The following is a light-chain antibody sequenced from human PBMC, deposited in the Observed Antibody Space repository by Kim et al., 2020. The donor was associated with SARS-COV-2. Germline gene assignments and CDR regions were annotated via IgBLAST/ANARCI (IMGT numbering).Light chain of an antibody. CDR3: QPYYRTPPT. CDR1: QSDFHSSNIKSY. J-gene: IGKJ4*01. CDR2: WAS. V-gene: IGKV4-1*01. Sequence: ANINCKSSQSDFHSSNIKSYLAWYQHTAGQPPKLLFYWASTRKSGVPDRFSASGSGTDFTLTISSLKAEDVAVYDCQPYYRTPPTLGGGTKVDIK.